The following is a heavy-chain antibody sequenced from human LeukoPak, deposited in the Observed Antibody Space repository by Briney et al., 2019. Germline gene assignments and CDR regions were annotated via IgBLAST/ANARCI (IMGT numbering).Heavy chain of an antibody. CDR2: IYYSGST. Sequence: SETLSLTCTVSGGSISSGDYYWRWLRQPPGRGLEWIGYIYYSGSTYYNTSLKSRVNISVDKSKNHFSLKLSSVTAADTAVYYCARLDSSGYYSEPFDYWGQGTLVTVSS. CDR3: ARLDSSGYYSEPFDY. V-gene: IGHV4-30-4*08. CDR1: GGSISSGDYY. J-gene: IGHJ4*02. D-gene: IGHD3-22*01.